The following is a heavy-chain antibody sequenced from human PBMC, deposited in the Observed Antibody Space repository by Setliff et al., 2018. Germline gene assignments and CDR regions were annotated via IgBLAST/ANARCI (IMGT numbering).Heavy chain of an antibody. CDR1: GYSFTSYW. V-gene: IGHV5-51*01. Sequence: GESLKISCKGSGYSFTSYWIAWVRQMPGKGLEWMGIIYPGDSDTRYSPSFQGQVTISADRSTRTAYLQWSSLKASDTAFYYCARSDYGDYFAWDSYGMDVWGQGTTVTVPS. D-gene: IGHD4-17*01. CDR3: ARSDYGDYFAWDSYGMDV. J-gene: IGHJ6*02. CDR2: IYPGDSDT.